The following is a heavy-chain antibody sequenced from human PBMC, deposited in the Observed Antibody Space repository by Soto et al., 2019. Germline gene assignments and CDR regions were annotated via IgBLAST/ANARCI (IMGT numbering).Heavy chain of an antibody. CDR2: ISTRSTYI. Sequence: GGSLRLSCAASGVTFTTYSMNWVRQAPGKGLEWVSSISTRSTYIYYADSVKGRFTISRDNAKNSLYLQMNSLRAEDTAVYYCTRDSAGTTPSVTSDLWGQGPLVTLTS. V-gene: IGHV3-21*01. J-gene: IGHJ5*02. CDR3: TRDSAGTTPSVTSDL. CDR1: GVTFTTYS. D-gene: IGHD1-7*01.